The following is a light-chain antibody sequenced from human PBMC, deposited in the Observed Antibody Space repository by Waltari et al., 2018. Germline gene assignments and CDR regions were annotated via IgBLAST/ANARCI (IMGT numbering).Light chain of an antibody. V-gene: IGKV3-11*01. CDR3: QQRSNWPAT. Sequence: EIVLTQSPATLSLSPGERATSSCRASQSVSSYLAWYQQKPGQAPRLLIYDASNRATGIPARFSGSGSGTDFTLTISSLEPEDFAVYYCQQRSNWPATFGQGTKLEI. CDR2: DAS. J-gene: IGKJ2*01. CDR1: QSVSSY.